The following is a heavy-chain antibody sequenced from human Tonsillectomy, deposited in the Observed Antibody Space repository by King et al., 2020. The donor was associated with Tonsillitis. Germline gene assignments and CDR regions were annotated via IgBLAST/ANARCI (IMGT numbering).Heavy chain of an antibody. Sequence: VQLVESGGGLVQPGGSLRLSCAASGFTFSSYAMSWVRQAPGKGLEWVSAISGSGGSTYYADSVKGRFTISRDNSKNTLYLQMNSLRAEDTAVYYCVNKGPNTMVRGVKSGWYYFDYWGQGTLVTVSS. CDR2: ISGSGGST. CDR1: GFTFSSYA. V-gene: IGHV3-23*04. CDR3: VNKGPNTMVRGVKSGWYYFDY. D-gene: IGHD3-10*01. J-gene: IGHJ4*02.